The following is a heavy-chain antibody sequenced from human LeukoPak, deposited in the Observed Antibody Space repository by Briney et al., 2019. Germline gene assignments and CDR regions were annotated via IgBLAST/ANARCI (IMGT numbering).Heavy chain of an antibody. D-gene: IGHD3-22*01. V-gene: IGHV1-46*01. J-gene: IGHJ4*02. CDR1: GYTFTSYD. CDR2: INPSGGST. Sequence: GASVKVSCKASGYTFTSYDINWVRQATGQGLEWMGIINPSGGSTSYAQKFQGRVTMTRDMSTSTVYMELSSLRSEDTAVYYCAREVDRQYLDYWGQGTLVTVSS. CDR3: AREVDRQYLDY.